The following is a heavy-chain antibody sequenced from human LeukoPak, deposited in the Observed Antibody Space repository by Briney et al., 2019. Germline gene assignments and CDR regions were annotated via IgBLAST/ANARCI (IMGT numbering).Heavy chain of an antibody. CDR3: ARAGDYGDYGFFDY. Sequence: GGSLRLSCAASGFTFSNYWMHWVRQAPGKGLVWVSRINSYGSSTSYADSVKGRFTISRDNAKNTLYLKMNSLRAEDTAAYYCARAGDYGDYGFFDYWGQGTLVTVSS. D-gene: IGHD4-17*01. CDR1: GFTFSNYW. V-gene: IGHV3-74*01. CDR2: INSYGSST. J-gene: IGHJ4*02.